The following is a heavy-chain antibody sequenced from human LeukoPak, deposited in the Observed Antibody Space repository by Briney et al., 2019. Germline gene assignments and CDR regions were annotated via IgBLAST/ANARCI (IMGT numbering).Heavy chain of an antibody. Sequence: PSETLSLTCTVSGGSISSYYWSWIRQPAGKGLEWIGRIYTSGSTNYNPSLKSRVTISVDTSKNQYSLKLSSVTAADTAVYYCAKGGGWSSAFDIWGQGTMVTVSS. CDR3: AKGGGWSSAFDI. D-gene: IGHD2-15*01. CDR2: IYTSGST. V-gene: IGHV4-4*07. J-gene: IGHJ3*02. CDR1: GGSISSYY.